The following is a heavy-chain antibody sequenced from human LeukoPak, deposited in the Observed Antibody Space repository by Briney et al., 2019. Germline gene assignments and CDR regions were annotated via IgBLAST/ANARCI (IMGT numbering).Heavy chain of an antibody. CDR2: IYPSGST. CDR1: GGSNSGDY. Sequence: KSSETLSLTCTMSGGSNSGDYWSWIRQPAGEGLEWIGRIYPSGSTYLNPSLKSRVTMSVDTSKNQFSLRLRSVTAADTAVYYCARQVESAGTAGFDFWGQGALVTVSS. J-gene: IGHJ4*02. CDR3: ARQVESAGTAGFDF. D-gene: IGHD6-13*01. V-gene: IGHV4-4*07.